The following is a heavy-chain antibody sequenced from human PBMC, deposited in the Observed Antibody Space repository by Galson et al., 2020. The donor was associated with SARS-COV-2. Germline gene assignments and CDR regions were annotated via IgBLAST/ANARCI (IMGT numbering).Heavy chain of an antibody. CDR2: ISSSGSYI. CDR1: GFTFSSYS. V-gene: IGHV3-21*01. Sequence: GESLKISCAASGFTFSSYSMNWVRQAPGKGLEWVSYISSSGSYIYYADSVQGRFTISRDNAKNSLYLQMNSLRAEDTAVYYCAKESSGYDNWFDPWGQGTLVTVSS. CDR3: AKESSGYDNWFDP. D-gene: IGHD5-12*01. J-gene: IGHJ5*02.